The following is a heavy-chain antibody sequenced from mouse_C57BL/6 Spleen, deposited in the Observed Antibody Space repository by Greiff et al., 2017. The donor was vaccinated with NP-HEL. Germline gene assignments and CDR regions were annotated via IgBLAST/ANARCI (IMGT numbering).Heavy chain of an antibody. Sequence: QVQLQQPGAELVRPGSSVKLSCKASGYTFTSYWMDWVKQRPGQGLEWIGNIYPSDSETHYNQKFKDKATLTVDKSSSTAYMQLRSLTSEDSAVYYWARGRLAYAMDYGGQGTSVTVSS. CDR3: ARGRLAYAMDY. V-gene: IGHV1-61*01. D-gene: IGHD2-4*01. CDR1: GYTFTSYW. J-gene: IGHJ4*01. CDR2: IYPSDSET.